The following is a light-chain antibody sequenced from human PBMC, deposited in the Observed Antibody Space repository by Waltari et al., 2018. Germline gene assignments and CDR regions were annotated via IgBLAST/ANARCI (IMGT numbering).Light chain of an antibody. CDR3: HSRDASGVGGA. Sequence: TQDPAVSVAVGQTVRITCQGDSLRSYHASWYQQSPGQAPKLLIYDQNNRPSGVPGRFSGSSSDNTASLTITGAQAEDEAYYYCHSRDASGVGGAFGGGTKLTVL. CDR2: DQN. CDR1: SLRSYH. J-gene: IGLJ2*01. V-gene: IGLV3-19*01.